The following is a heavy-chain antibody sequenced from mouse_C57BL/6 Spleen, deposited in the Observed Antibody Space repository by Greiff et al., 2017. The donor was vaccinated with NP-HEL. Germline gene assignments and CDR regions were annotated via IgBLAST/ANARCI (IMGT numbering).Heavy chain of an antibody. CDR2: IYPGDGDT. J-gene: IGHJ4*01. Sequence: VQLQQSGPELVKPGASVKISCKASGYAFSSSWMNWVKQRPGKGLEWIGRIYPGDGDTNYNGKSKGKATLTADNSSSTSYMQLSSLTSEDSAVYFCARWYYGSSYDYAMDYWGQGTSVTVSS. CDR3: ARWYYGSSYDYAMDY. CDR1: GYAFSSSW. D-gene: IGHD1-1*01. V-gene: IGHV1-82*01.